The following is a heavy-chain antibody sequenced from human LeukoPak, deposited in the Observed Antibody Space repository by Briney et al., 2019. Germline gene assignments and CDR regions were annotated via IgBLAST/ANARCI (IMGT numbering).Heavy chain of an antibody. CDR3: ARERIFGVVVSNWFDP. J-gene: IGHJ5*02. Sequence: GGSLRLSCAASGFTFSSYGMHWVRQAPGKGLEWLSAISGSGGSTYYADSVKGRFITSRDNSKNTLYLQMNSLRAEDTAVYYCARERIFGVVVSNWFDPWGQGTLVTVSS. D-gene: IGHD3-3*01. CDR1: GFTFSSYG. V-gene: IGHV3-23*01. CDR2: ISGSGGST.